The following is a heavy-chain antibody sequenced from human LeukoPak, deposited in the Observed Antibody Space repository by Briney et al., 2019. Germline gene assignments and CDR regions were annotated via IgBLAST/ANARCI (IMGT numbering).Heavy chain of an antibody. J-gene: IGHJ5*02. CDR3: AKDSGSGWYFNWFDP. D-gene: IGHD6-19*01. V-gene: IGHV3-11*01. CDR2: ISSSGSTI. Sequence: LSLTCTVSGGSISSGGYYWSWIRQAPGKGLEWVSYISSSGSTIYYADSVKGRFTISRDNAKNSLYLQMNSLRAEDTAVYYCAKDSGSGWYFNWFDPWGQGTLVTVSS. CDR1: GGSISSGGYY.